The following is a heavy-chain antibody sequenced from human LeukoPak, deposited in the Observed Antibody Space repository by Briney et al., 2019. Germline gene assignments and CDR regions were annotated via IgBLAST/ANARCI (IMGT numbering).Heavy chain of an antibody. Sequence: SVKVSCKASGGTFSSYAISWVRQAPGQGLEWMGGIIPIFGTANYAQKFQGRVTITADKSASTAYMELSSLRSEDMAVYYCARGDYYDSSAPNLYFDYWGQGTLVTVSS. J-gene: IGHJ4*02. V-gene: IGHV1-69*06. CDR2: IIPIFGTA. CDR3: ARGDYYDSSAPNLYFDY. CDR1: GGTFSSYA. D-gene: IGHD3-22*01.